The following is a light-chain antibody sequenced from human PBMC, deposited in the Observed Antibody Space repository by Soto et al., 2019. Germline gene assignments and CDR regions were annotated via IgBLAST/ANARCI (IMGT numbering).Light chain of an antibody. CDR1: SSDIGGYNY. J-gene: IGLJ2*01. CDR3: SSYTSSSTPVV. CDR2: DVS. Sequence: QSALTQPASVSGSPGQSITISCTGTSSDIGGYNYVSWYQQHPGKAPKLMIYDVSNRPSGVSSRFSGSKSGNTASLTISGLQAADEADYYCSSYTSSSTPVVFGGGTKLTVL. V-gene: IGLV2-14*03.